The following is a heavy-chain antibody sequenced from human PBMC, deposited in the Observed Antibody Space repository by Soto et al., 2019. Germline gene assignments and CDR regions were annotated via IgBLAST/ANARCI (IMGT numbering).Heavy chain of an antibody. D-gene: IGHD6-13*01. V-gene: IGHV5-51*01. CDR3: DVQQKLPWVNY. CDR2: IYTDDADT. CDR1: GYSFFGYW. Sequence: PGESLKISCNGSGYSFFGYWIGWVRQMPWKGLACMGIIYTDDADTRYPPPFQDGHVTIPADNSITTAFPEWSSLEASATARYDCDVQQKLPWVNYWGQGTPVTVSS. J-gene: IGHJ4*02.